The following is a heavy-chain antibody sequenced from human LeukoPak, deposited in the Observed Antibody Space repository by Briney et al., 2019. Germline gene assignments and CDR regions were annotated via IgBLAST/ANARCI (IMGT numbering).Heavy chain of an antibody. CDR1: GYTFTSYY. CDR2: INPSGGST. D-gene: IGHD5-18*01. V-gene: IGHV1-46*01. J-gene: IGHJ4*02. Sequence: ASVEVSCKASGYTFTSYYMHWVRQAPGQGLEWMGIINPSGGSTSYAQKFQGRVTMTRDTSTSTVYMELSSLRSEDTAVYYCARDPLLQQSNDADTAMVTGVYFDSWGQGTLVTVSS. CDR3: ARDPLLQQSNDADTAMVTGVYFDS.